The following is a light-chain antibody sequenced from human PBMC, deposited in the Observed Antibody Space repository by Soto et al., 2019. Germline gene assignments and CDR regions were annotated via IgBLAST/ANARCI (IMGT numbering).Light chain of an antibody. CDR2: GAS. J-gene: IGKJ5*01. CDR3: QEYDGAPPVT. Sequence: EIVLTHSPGTLSLSPGEIATLSCRASQSVSSSYLAWYQQKPGQAPRLVMYGASSRATGIPDRFSGSGSGTHFTLNITSLEPEDFAVYYCQEYDGAPPVTFGLGTRLEIK. V-gene: IGKV3-20*01. CDR1: QSVSSSY.